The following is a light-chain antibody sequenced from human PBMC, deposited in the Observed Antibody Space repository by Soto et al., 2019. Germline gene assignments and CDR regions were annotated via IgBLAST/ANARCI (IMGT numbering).Light chain of an antibody. CDR2: GAS. Sequence: EIVMTQSPATLSVSPGERATLSCRASQSVSTNLAWYQQKPGQAPRLLIYGASTRATGVPARFSGSGSGTEFTLTIGSMQSEDFAVYYCQQRGTFGQGTKVDIK. CDR3: QQRGT. CDR1: QSVSTN. J-gene: IGKJ1*01. V-gene: IGKV3-15*01.